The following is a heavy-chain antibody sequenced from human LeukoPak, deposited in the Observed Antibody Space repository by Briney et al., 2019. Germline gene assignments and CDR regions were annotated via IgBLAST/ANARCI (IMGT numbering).Heavy chain of an antibody. V-gene: IGHV1-69*05. D-gene: IGHD1-14*01. Sequence: SVKVSFKASGGTFSSYAISWVRQAPGQGLEWMGGIIPIFGTANYAQKFQGRVTITTDESTSTAYMELSSLRSEDTAVYYCARYPLGIYYMDVWGKGTTVTVSS. J-gene: IGHJ6*03. CDR1: GGTFSSYA. CDR2: IIPIFGTA. CDR3: ARYPLGIYYMDV.